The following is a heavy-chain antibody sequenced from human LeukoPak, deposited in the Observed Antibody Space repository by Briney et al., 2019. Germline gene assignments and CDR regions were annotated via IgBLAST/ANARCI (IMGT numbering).Heavy chain of an antibody. CDR1: GFTFSTYW. V-gene: IGHV3-7*01. D-gene: IGHD1-26*01. Sequence: PGGSLRLSCAASGFTFSTYWMTWIRQAPGKGPEWVASISSDGSGKYYMDSVKGRFTISRDNAKNSLFLQMNSLGAEDTAVYHCGRVRPGDADYWGQGTLVTVSS. J-gene: IGHJ4*02. CDR3: GRVRPGDADY. CDR2: ISSDGSGK.